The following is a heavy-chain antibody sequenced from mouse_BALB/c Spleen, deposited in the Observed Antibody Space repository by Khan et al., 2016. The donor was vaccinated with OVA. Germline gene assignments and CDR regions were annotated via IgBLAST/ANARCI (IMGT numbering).Heavy chain of an antibody. D-gene: IGHD2-1*01. J-gene: IGHJ1*01. Sequence: QVQLKQSGAELMKPGASVKISCKATGYTFSSYWIEWVKQRPGHGLEWIGEILPGSGNTNCTENFKGKATFTADTSSNTAYMQLNSLTSEDSAVYYCVRYGNNWYFDVWGAGTTVTVSS. CDR2: ILPGSGNT. V-gene: IGHV1-9*01. CDR1: GYTFSSYW. CDR3: VRYGNNWYFDV.